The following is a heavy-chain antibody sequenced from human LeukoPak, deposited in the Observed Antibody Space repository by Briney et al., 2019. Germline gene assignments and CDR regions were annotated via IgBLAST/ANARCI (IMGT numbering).Heavy chain of an antibody. CDR2: IYTSGST. Sequence: SETLSLTCTVSGGSISSGRYYWSWIRQPAGKGLEWIGRIYTSGSTNYNSSLKSRVTISVDTSKNQFSLKLSSVTAADTAVYYCARDSSSWDYYYYGMDVWGQGTTVTVSS. CDR1: GGSISSGRYY. CDR3: ARDSSSWDYYYYGMDV. V-gene: IGHV4-61*02. J-gene: IGHJ6*02. D-gene: IGHD6-13*01.